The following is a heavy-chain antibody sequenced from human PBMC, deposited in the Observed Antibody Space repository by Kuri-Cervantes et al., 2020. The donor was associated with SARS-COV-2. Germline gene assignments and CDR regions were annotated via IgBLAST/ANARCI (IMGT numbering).Heavy chain of an antibody. Sequence: GGSLRLSCAASGFTFDDYARHRVRQAPGKGLEGVSGISWNSGSIGYADSVKGRFTISRDNAKNSLYLKMNSLRTEDTALYYCAKDIRGQLVGGGGWFDPWGQGTLVTVSS. CDR2: ISWNSGSI. CDR3: AKDIRGQLVGGGGWFDP. D-gene: IGHD6-6*01. V-gene: IGHV3-9*01. CDR1: GFTFDDYA. J-gene: IGHJ5*02.